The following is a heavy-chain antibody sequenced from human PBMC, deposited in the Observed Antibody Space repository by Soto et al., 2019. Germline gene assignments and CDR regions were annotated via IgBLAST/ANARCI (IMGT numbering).Heavy chain of an antibody. CDR1: GYTFTSYG. CDR3: AREPNYFDY. J-gene: IGHJ4*02. Sequence: QVQLVQSGAEVKKPGASVKVSCKASGYTFTSYGISWVRQAPGQGLEWMGWISAYNGNTKYAQNLKGRVTMTTDTSPSTASMDLRSLRSDDTAVYYCAREPNYFDYWGQGTLVTVSS. V-gene: IGHV1-18*01. CDR2: ISAYNGNT.